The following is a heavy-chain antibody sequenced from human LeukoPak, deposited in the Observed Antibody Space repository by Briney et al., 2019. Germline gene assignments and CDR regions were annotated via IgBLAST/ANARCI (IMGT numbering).Heavy chain of an antibody. J-gene: IGHJ4*02. CDR1: GFTFGSFA. CDR2: IFGSGGSP. D-gene: IGHD5-18*01. CDR3: GKTTAGYNSGQKPAGPVAY. V-gene: IGHV3-23*01. Sequence: GGSLRLSCEASGFTFGSFAMYWVRQAPGKGLEWIAGIFGSGGSPHYADSVKGRFTISRDNFQNTVYLQINSLRAEDTAVYYCGKTTAGYNSGQKPAGPVAYWGPGTLVTVSS.